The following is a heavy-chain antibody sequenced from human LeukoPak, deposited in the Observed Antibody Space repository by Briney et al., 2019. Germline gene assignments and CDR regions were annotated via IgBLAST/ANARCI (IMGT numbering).Heavy chain of an antibody. D-gene: IGHD2-2*01. CDR3: ARDHCVTAGCYEDYYYGLDV. V-gene: IGHV1-2*02. Sequence: SXXAXXXXFXXXYIQWVRQAPGQGLEWMGWINPNSGGTNYAQSFQGRVTMTRDTSISTAYMELSRLTSDDTAVYYCARDHCVTAGCYEDYYYGLDVWGQGTTVTVSS. J-gene: IGHJ6*02. CDR2: INPNSGGT. CDR1: XXXFXXXY.